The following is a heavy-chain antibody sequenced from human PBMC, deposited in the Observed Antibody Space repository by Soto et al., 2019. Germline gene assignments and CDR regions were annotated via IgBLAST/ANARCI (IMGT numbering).Heavy chain of an antibody. CDR2: VSHDGRNT. D-gene: IGHD6-19*01. Sequence: VQLVESGGGVVQPGRSLRLSCAASGFTFSDYAMHWVRQAPGKGLEWVAVVSHDGRNTHYADSVKGRFTISRDSSKNTVSVELTSLRAEETAVYYCAKGGRQWLVASDFNYWGQGALVTVSS. V-gene: IGHV3-30*18. J-gene: IGHJ4*02. CDR1: GFTFSDYA. CDR3: AKGGRQWLVASDFNY.